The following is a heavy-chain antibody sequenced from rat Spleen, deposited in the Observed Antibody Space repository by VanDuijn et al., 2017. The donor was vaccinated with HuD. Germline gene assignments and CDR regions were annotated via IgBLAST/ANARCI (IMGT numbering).Heavy chain of an antibody. CDR2: VSNDGVNT. CDR3: AVAVYGY. V-gene: IGHV5-58*01. Sequence: EVKLVETGGGLVQPGKSLKLSCVASGFTFSRYWMYWVRQAPGKGLEWVSSVSNDGVNTYYPDTVKGRFTISRDNAEKIVYLQMNSLKSEETATYYCAVAVYGYWGQAVMVTVSS. CDR1: GFTFSRYW. D-gene: IGHD4-4*01. J-gene: IGHJ2*01.